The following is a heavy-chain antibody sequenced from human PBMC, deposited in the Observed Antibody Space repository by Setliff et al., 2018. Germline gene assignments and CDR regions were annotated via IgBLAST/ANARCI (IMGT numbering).Heavy chain of an antibody. Sequence: PSETLSLTCAVYGGSFSGYYWSWIRQPPGKRLGWIGEIIHSGSTNYNPSLKSRVTISMDTSKNQFSLKVSSVTAADTAVYYCAGGRRYDYGWDFDYWGQGTLVTVSS. CDR2: IIHSGST. CDR1: GGSFSGYY. CDR3: AGGRRYDYGWDFDY. J-gene: IGHJ4*02. D-gene: IGHD4-17*01. V-gene: IGHV4-34*01.